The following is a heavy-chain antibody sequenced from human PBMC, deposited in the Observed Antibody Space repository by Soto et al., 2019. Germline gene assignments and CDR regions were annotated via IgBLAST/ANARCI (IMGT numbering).Heavy chain of an antibody. Sequence: QVQLQQWGAGLLKPSETLSLTCAVYGGSFSGYYWSWIRQPPGKGLEWIGEINHSGSTNYNPSLKSRVTISVDTSKNQFSLKLSSVTAADTAVYYCARAQPYCSSTSCYVARAGLSSRNHRRANAFDIWGQGTMVTVSS. CDR2: INHSGST. CDR3: ARAQPYCSSTSCYVARAGLSSRNHRRANAFDI. CDR1: GGSFSGYY. J-gene: IGHJ3*02. V-gene: IGHV4-34*01. D-gene: IGHD2-2*01.